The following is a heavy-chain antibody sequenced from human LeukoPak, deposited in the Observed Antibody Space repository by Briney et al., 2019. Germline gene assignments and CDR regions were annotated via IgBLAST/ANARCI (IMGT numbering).Heavy chain of an antibody. J-gene: IGHJ4*02. V-gene: IGHV3-74*01. CDR2: IERDGSSP. CDR3: ARAAYSSSPDF. D-gene: IGHD6-6*01. Sequence: GGSLRLSCAASGFTFINYWMLWVRQAPGKGLVWVSRIERDGSSPRYADPVKGRFLMSRDNDKNTVDLQMNSLRAEDTAVYYCARAAYSSSPDFWGQGALVTVSS. CDR1: GFTFINYW.